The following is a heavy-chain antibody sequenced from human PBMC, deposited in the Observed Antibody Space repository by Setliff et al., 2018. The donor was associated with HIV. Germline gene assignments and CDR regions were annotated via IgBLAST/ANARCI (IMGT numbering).Heavy chain of an antibody. Sequence: ASETLSLTCSVSGGSINDERYYWTWIRQPPGKGLEWTGSIYHTGRTYYNRSLESRLTISIDTSKNQFSLKLSSVTATDTAMYYCASANWNYLGYWFDPWGQGTLVTVSS. J-gene: IGHJ5*02. CDR3: ASANWNYLGYWFDP. CDR2: IYHTGRT. D-gene: IGHD1-7*01. CDR1: GGSINDERYY. V-gene: IGHV4-39*01.